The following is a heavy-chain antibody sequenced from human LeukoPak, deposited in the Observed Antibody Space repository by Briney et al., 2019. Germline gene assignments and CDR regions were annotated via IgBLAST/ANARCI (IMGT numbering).Heavy chain of an antibody. Sequence: QSGGSLRLSRAASGFTFSSYAMSWVRQAPGKGLEWVSAISDSGGSTYYADSVKGRFTISRDNSKNTLYLQMNSLRAEDTAIYYCAKASGGWYFDAFDIWGQGTMVTVSS. CDR3: AKASGGWYFDAFDI. CDR1: GFTFSSYA. J-gene: IGHJ3*02. V-gene: IGHV3-23*01. CDR2: ISDSGGST. D-gene: IGHD6-19*01.